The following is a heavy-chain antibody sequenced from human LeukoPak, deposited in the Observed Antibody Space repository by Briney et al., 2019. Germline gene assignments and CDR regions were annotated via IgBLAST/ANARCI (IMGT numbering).Heavy chain of an antibody. V-gene: IGHV3-30*02. CDR2: IRYDGSNK. Sequence: GGSLRLSCAASGFTFSSYGMHWVRQAPGKGLEWVAFIRYDGSNKYYADSVKGRFTISRDNPKNTLYLQMNSLRAEDTAVYYCAKDACSSTSCYGYYFDYWGQGTLVTVSS. J-gene: IGHJ4*02. CDR1: GFTFSSYG. D-gene: IGHD2-2*01. CDR3: AKDACSSTSCYGYYFDY.